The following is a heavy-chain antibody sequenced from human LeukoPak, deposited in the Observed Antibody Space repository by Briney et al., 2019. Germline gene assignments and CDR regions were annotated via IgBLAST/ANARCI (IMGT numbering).Heavy chain of an antibody. V-gene: IGHV1-2*02. CDR3: ASGLRYCSGGSCYLVQR. CDR1: GYTFTGYY. CDR2: INPNSGGT. Sequence: ASVKVSCKASGYTFTGYYMHWVRQAPGQGLEWMGWINPNSGGTNYAQKFQGRVTMTRDTSISTAYMELSRLRSDDTAVYYCASGLRYCSGGSCYLVQRWGQGTLVTVSS. D-gene: IGHD2-15*01. J-gene: IGHJ4*02.